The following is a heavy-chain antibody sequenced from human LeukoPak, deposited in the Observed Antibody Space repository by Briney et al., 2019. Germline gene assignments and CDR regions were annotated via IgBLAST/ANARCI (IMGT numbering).Heavy chain of an antibody. CDR3: ARQGITMVRGVIINFDY. D-gene: IGHD3-10*01. Sequence: PSQTLSLTCTVSGASISSESYYWTWIRQPAGKGLEWIGRIYNTGSTKYNPSLKSRVTISIDTSKNQFSLKLSSVTAADTAVYYCARQGITMVRGVIINFDYWGQGTLVTVSS. V-gene: IGHV4-61*02. CDR1: GASISSESYY. CDR2: IYNTGST. J-gene: IGHJ4*02.